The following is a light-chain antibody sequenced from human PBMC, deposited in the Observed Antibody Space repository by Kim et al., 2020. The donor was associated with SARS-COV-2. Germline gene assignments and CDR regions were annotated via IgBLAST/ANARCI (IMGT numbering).Light chain of an antibody. Sequence: STGERATLSCRASQSVSSNLAWYQQKPGQAPRLLIYGASTRATGIPARFSGSGSGTEFTLTISSLQSEDFAVYYCQQYNNWLLYTFGQGTKLEI. CDR2: GAS. J-gene: IGKJ2*01. CDR1: QSVSSN. V-gene: IGKV3-15*01. CDR3: QQYNNWLLYT.